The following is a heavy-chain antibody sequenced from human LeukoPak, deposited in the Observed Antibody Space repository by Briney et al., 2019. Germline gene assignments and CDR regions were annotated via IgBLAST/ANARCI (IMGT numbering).Heavy chain of an antibody. Sequence: GGSLRLSCGASGFTVSTNYMSWVRQAPGKGLEWVSIIYSGGSTYYADSVKGRFTISRDNSKNTLYLQMNSLRAEDTAVYYCASYRYGSSFAFDIWDQGTMVTVSS. D-gene: IGHD6-6*01. CDR3: ASYRYGSSFAFDI. J-gene: IGHJ3*02. CDR1: GFTVSTNY. CDR2: IYSGGST. V-gene: IGHV3-66*01.